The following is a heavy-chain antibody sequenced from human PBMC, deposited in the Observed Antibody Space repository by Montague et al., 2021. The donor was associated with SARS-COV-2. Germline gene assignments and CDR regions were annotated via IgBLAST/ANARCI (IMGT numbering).Heavy chain of an antibody. D-gene: IGHD2-21*02. J-gene: IGHJ4*02. CDR3: VGGGDCTDYGRVDY. V-gene: IGHV4-39*01. Sequence: SETLSLTCSFSGGSISAGSYDWGWLRQPPRMGLDWIGSIYYSGDTYYNPSIKSRVTISADTSKNQFSLRLSSVTAADTAVYSCVGGGDCTDYGRVDYWGQGTLVIVSS. CDR1: GGSISAGSYD. CDR2: IYYSGDT.